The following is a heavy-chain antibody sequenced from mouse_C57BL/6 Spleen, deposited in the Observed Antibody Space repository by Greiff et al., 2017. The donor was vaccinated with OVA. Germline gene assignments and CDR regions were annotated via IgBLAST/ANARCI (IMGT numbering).Heavy chain of an antibody. J-gene: IGHJ2*01. V-gene: IGHV1-72*01. CDR3: ASGGCLYSMDY. CDR1: GYTFTSYW. Sequence: QVQLKEPGAELVKPGASVKLSCKASGYTFTSYWMHWVKQRPGRGLEWIGRIYPNSGGTKYNEKFKGKATLTADKSSSTAYMQLRSLTSEDSAVFICASGGCLYSMDYWGQGTPLTVSS. CDR2: IYPNSGGT. D-gene: IGHD2-1*01.